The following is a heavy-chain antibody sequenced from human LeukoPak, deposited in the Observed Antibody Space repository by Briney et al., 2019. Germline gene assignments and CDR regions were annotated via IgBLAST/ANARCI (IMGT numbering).Heavy chain of an antibody. Sequence: GGSLRLSCAASGFTFSSYAMSWVRQASGKGLEWVSAISGSGGSTYYADSVKGRFTISRDNSKNTLYLQMNSLRAEDTAVYYCAKFLPTHIVVANYYFDYWGQGTLVTVSS. CDR3: AKFLPTHIVVANYYFDY. D-gene: IGHD2-21*01. CDR1: GFTFSSYA. J-gene: IGHJ4*02. CDR2: ISGSGGST. V-gene: IGHV3-23*01.